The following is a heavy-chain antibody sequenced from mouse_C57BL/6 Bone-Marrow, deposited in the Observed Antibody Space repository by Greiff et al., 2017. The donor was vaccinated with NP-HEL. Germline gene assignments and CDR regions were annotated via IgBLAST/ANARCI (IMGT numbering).Heavy chain of an antibody. CDR2: IDPENGDT. J-gene: IGHJ1*03. CDR1: GFNIKDDY. D-gene: IGHD1-1*01. Sequence: EVQLQQSGAELVRPGASVKLSCTASGFNIKDDYMHWVKQRPEQGLEWIGWIDPENGDTEYASKFQGKATITADTSSNTAYLQLSSRTSEDTAVYYCTTPPYYYGSSYWYFDVWGTGTTVTVSS. V-gene: IGHV14-4*01. CDR3: TTPPYYYGSSYWYFDV.